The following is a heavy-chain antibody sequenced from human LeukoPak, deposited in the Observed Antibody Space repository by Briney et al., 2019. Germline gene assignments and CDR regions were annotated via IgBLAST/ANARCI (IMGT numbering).Heavy chain of an antibody. V-gene: IGHV3-30-3*01. J-gene: IGHJ4*02. CDR2: ISYDGSNK. Sequence: GGSLRLSCAASGFTFSSYAMHGVRQAPGKGLEWVAVISYDGSNKYYADSVKGRFTISRDNSKNTLYLQMNSLRAEDTAVYYCARVKVQWLGFDYWGQGTLVTVSS. CDR1: GFTFSSYA. CDR3: ARVKVQWLGFDY. D-gene: IGHD6-19*01.